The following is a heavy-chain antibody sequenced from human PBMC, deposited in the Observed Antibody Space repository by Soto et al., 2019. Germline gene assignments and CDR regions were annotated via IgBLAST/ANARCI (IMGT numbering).Heavy chain of an antibody. Sequence: SETLSLTCSVSGASIACSSYWSWIRQPAGKGLEWIGRFSLSGTTNYSPSLRSRVTMSADVSKNQFSLRLTSVTAADTALYYCARGMTPPGAPAWYYFDSWGQGTLVTVSS. D-gene: IGHD2-8*02. J-gene: IGHJ4*02. CDR1: GASIACSSY. V-gene: IGHV4-4*07. CDR3: ARGMTPPGAPAWYYFDS. CDR2: FSLSGTT.